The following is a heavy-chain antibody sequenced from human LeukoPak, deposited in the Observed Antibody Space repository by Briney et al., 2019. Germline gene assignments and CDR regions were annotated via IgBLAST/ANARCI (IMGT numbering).Heavy chain of an antibody. CDR3: ARDLTTVTTRPGGY. Sequence: ASVKVSCKACGYTFTGYYMHWVRQAPGQGLEWMGWINPNSGGTNYAQKFQGRVTMTRDTSISTAYMELSRLRSDDTAVYYCARDLTTVTTRPGGYWGQGILVTVSS. CDR2: INPNSGGT. J-gene: IGHJ4*02. D-gene: IGHD4-11*01. V-gene: IGHV1-2*02. CDR1: GYTFTGYY.